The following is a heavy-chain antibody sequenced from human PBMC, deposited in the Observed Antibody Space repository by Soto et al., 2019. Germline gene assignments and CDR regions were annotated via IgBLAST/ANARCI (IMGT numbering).Heavy chain of an antibody. V-gene: IGHV5-51*01. J-gene: IGHJ5*02. CDR1: GYSFTSYW. Sequence: GESLKISCKGSGYSFTSYWIGWVRQMPGKGLEWMGIIYPGDSDTRYSPSFQGQVTISADKSISTAYLQWSSLKASDTAMYYCAMAPARVAGVYNWFDPWGQGTLVTVSS. CDR3: AMAPARVAGVYNWFDP. CDR2: IYPGDSDT. D-gene: IGHD2-15*01.